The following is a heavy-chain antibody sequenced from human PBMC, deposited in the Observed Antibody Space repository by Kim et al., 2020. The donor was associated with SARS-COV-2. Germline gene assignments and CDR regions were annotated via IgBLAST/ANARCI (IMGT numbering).Heavy chain of an antibody. Sequence: ASVKVSCKASGYTFTSYGISWVRQAPGQGLEWMGWISAYNGNTNYAQKLQGRVTMTTDTSTSTAYMELRSLRSDDTAVYYCARDLLWFGELLSHWFDPWGQGTLVTVSS. D-gene: IGHD3-10*01. V-gene: IGHV1-18*01. CDR1: GYTFTSYG. CDR3: ARDLLWFGELLSHWFDP. CDR2: ISAYNGNT. J-gene: IGHJ5*02.